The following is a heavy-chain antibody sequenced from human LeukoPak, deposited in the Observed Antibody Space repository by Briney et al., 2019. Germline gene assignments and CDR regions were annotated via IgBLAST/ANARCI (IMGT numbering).Heavy chain of an antibody. CDR1: GYSFTNYR. CDR2: IDASDSYT. CDR3: ARHVLYSYGPQWWFDP. J-gene: IGHJ5*02. V-gene: IGHV5-10-1*01. D-gene: IGHD5-18*01. Sequence: GESLKISCKGSGYSFTNYRISWVRHMPGRGLEWMGWIDASDSYTNYSPSFQDHVTISADKSSSTAYLQWSSLKASDTAIYYCARHVLYSYGPQWWFDPWGQGTLVTVSS.